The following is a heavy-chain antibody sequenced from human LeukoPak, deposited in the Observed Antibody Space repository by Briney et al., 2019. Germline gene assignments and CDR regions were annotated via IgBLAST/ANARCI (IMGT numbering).Heavy chain of an antibody. CDR1: GFTFGNFW. J-gene: IGHJ4*02. CDR2: MKGDGSLI. D-gene: IGHD2-8*02. V-gene: IGHV3-7*01. Sequence: PGGSLRLSCAASGFTFGNFWMSWVRQAPGGGLQWVASMKGDGSLIYYVDSVKGRFTISRGNARNSLYLQMNRLRADDTAVYYCARLFGGVTTYDYWGQGALVTVSS. CDR3: ARLFGGVTTYDY.